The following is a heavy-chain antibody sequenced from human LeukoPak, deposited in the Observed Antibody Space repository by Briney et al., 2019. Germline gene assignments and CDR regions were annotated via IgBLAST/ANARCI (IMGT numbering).Heavy chain of an antibody. V-gene: IGHV3-20*04. CDR1: GFTFDDYG. J-gene: IGHJ4*02. Sequence: GGSLRLSCAASGFTFDDYGMSWVRQAPGKGLEWVSGINWNGGSTGYADSVKGRFTISRDNAKNSLYLQMNSLRAEDTALYYCERPHKYSDYGDFFDYWGQGTLVTVSS. CDR2: INWNGGST. D-gene: IGHD4-17*01. CDR3: ERPHKYSDYGDFFDY.